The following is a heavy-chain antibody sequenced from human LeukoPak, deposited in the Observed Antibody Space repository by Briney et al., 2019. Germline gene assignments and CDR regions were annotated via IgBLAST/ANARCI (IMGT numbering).Heavy chain of an antibody. CDR1: GGSFSGYY. D-gene: IGHD1-14*01. Sequence: SETLSLTCAVYGGSFSGYYWSWIRQPPGKGLEWIGEINHSGSTNYNPSLKSRVTISVDTSKNQFSLKLSSVTAADTAVYYCARGQITDYWGQGTLVTVSS. V-gene: IGHV4-34*01. CDR2: INHSGST. CDR3: ARGQITDY. J-gene: IGHJ4*02.